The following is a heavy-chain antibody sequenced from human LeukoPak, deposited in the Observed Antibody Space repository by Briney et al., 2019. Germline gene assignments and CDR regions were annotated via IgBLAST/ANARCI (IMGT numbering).Heavy chain of an antibody. D-gene: IGHD1-26*01. CDR2: IYRDGST. J-gene: IGHJ4*02. Sequence: PGGSLRLSCAASGFTFSNYGMHWVRQAPGKGLEWVSVIYRDGSTYYADSVKGRFTISRDNSKNTLYLQMNSLRAEDTAEYYCAWSGTSYLYFDYWGQGTLVTVSS. CDR1: GFTFSNYG. CDR3: AWSGTSYLYFDY. V-gene: IGHV3-NL1*01.